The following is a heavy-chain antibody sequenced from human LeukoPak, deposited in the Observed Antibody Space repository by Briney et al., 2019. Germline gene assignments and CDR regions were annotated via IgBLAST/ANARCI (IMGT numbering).Heavy chain of an antibody. CDR2: ISSSGNFI. Sequence: PGGSLRLSCAASGFSFSSYSMNWVRQAPGQGLEWVSSISSSGNFIYYADSVRGRSTIPRDNAKRSLFLHINSLRAEDTAVYYCAREAYTNGRHSDYWGQGTLVTVSS. J-gene: IGHJ4*02. CDR1: GFSFSSYS. CDR3: AREAYTNGRHSDY. D-gene: IGHD6-19*01. V-gene: IGHV3-21*01.